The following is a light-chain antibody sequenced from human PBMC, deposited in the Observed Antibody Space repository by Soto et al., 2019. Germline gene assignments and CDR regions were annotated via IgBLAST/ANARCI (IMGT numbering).Light chain of an antibody. CDR2: EVS. CDR3: SSYTSSSTLV. V-gene: IGLV2-14*01. J-gene: IGLJ3*02. CDR1: SSDVGGYNY. Sequence: QSALTQPASVSGSPGQSITISCTGTSSDVGGYNYVSWYQQHPGKAPKLMIYEVSNRPSGVSNRFSGSKSGKTASLTISGLRAEDEADYYCSSYTSSSTLVFGGGTKVTVL.